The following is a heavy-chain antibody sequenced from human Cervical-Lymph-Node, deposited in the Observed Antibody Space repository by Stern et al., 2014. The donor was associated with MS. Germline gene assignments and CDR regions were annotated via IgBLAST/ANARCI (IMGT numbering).Heavy chain of an antibody. CDR1: GGTFSNYA. J-gene: IGHJ5*02. V-gene: IGHV1-69*18. D-gene: IGHD5-12*01. CDR2: IIPIFGKP. CDR3: AREVSGHSGYSAFET. Sequence: QVQLVESGAEVKKPGSAVKVSCKASGGTFSNYAVNWVRQAPGQGLEWMGRIIPIFGKPSYAQNFQGSLTITADDSASTASMELTSLRSGDTAVYDCAREVSGHSGYSAFETWGQGTLVTVSS.